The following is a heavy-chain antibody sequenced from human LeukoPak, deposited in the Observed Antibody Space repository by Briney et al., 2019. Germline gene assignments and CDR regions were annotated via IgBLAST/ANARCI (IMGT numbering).Heavy chain of an antibody. V-gene: IGHV4-39*01. CDR3: ARLSVVVITSFDY. CDR2: IYYSGGT. CDR1: GGSISSSSYY. D-gene: IGHD3-22*01. Sequence: SSETLSLTCTVSGGSISSSSYYWGWIRQPPGKGLEWIGSIYYSGGTYYNPSLKSRVTISVDTSKNQFSLKLSSVTAADTAVYYCARLSVVVITSFDYWGQGTLVTVSS. J-gene: IGHJ4*02.